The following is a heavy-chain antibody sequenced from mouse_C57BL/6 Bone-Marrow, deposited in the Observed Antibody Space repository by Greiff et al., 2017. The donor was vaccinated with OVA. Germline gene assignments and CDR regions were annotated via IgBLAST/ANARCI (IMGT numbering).Heavy chain of an antibody. CDR3: ARWRSYFDY. J-gene: IGHJ2*01. CDR2: IYPGDGDT. V-gene: IGHV1-82*01. Sequence: VQLQQSGPELVKPGASVKISCKASGYAFSSSWMNWVKQRPGTGLEWIGRIYPGDGDTNYNGKFKGKATLTADKSSSTAYMQLSSLTSEDAAVYFCARWRSYFDYWGQGTTLTVSS. CDR1: GYAFSSSW.